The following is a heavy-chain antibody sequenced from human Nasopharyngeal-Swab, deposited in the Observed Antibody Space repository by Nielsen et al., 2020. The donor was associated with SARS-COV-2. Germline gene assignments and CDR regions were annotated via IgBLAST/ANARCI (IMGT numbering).Heavy chain of an antibody. CDR2: IYTSGST. CDR3: ARDSSRRSRGSYYYYGMDV. D-gene: IGHD3-3*01. CDR1: GGSISSYS. J-gene: IGHJ6*02. Sequence: SETLSLTCTVSGGSISSYSWSWIRQPAGKGLEWIGRIYTSGSTNYNPSLKSRVTMSVDTSKNQFSLKQSSVTAADTAVYYCARDSSRRSRGSYYYYGMDVWGQGTTVTVSS. V-gene: IGHV4-4*07.